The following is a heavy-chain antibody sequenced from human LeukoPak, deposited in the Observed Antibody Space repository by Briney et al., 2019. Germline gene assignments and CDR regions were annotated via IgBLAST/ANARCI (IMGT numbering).Heavy chain of an antibody. D-gene: IGHD4-17*01. CDR2: IYYSGST. V-gene: IGHV4-39*07. Sequence: SETLSLTCTVSGGSISSSSYYWGWIRQPPGKGLEWIGSIYYSGSTYYNPSLKSRVTISVDTSKNQFSLRLSSVTAADTAVYYCARDLGLTVTLDYWGQGTLVTVSS. CDR3: ARDLGLTVTLDY. CDR1: GGSISSSSYY. J-gene: IGHJ4*02.